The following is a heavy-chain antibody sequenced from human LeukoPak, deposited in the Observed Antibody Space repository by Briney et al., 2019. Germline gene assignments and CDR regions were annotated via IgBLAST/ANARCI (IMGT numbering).Heavy chain of an antibody. V-gene: IGHV3-23*01. J-gene: IGHJ4*02. Sequence: GGSLRLSCAASGFTFSSYAMSWVRQAPGRGLEWVSAISGSGGSTYYADSVKGRFTISRDNSKNTLYLQMNSLRAEDTAVYYWAKRLPYSSGWYYFDYWGQGTLVTVSP. CDR1: GFTFSSYA. CDR2: ISGSGGST. D-gene: IGHD6-19*01. CDR3: AKRLPYSSGWYYFDY.